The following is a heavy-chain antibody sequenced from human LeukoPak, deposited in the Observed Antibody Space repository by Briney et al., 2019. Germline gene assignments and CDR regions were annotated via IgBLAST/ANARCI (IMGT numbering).Heavy chain of an antibody. CDR1: GFTFSDYY. D-gene: IGHD3-10*01. J-gene: IGHJ4*02. CDR2: ISSSGSTI. Sequence: KPGASVTLSCAPSGFTFSDYYMRWIRQPPGKGREWVSYISSSGSTIYYADSVKGRFTISRDNAKNSLYLQMNSLRAEDTAVYYCAKYHFGDFDYYPQLDYWGQGTLVTVSS. V-gene: IGHV3-11*04. CDR3: AKYHFGDFDYYPQLDY.